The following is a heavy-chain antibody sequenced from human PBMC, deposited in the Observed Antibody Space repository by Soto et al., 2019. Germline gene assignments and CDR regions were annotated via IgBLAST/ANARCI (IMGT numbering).Heavy chain of an antibody. V-gene: IGHV4-34*01. CDR2: INHSGNT. Sequence: SETLSLTCAVYGVSFSGYCWSWIRQPPGKWLEWIGEINHSGNTNYNPSLKSRVTMSVDTSKNQFSLKLSSVTAAYTAMYYCARVTYCSGGNCFSRPIDYWGQGILVTVPQ. CDR1: GVSFSGYC. J-gene: IGHJ4*02. D-gene: IGHD2-15*01. CDR3: ARVTYCSGGNCFSRPIDY.